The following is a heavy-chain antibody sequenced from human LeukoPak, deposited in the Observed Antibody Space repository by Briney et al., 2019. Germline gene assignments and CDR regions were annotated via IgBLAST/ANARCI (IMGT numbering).Heavy chain of an antibody. CDR2: IYYSGST. D-gene: IGHD3-22*01. Sequence: SQTLSLTCTVSGGSISSGGYYWSWIRQHPGKGLEWIGFIYYSGSTYYNSSLKGRVTISVDTSKNQFSLKLSSVTAADTAVYYCARTDSSGYYGDYWGQGTLVTVSS. CDR3: ARTDSSGYYGDY. CDR1: GGSISSGGYY. J-gene: IGHJ4*02. V-gene: IGHV4-31*03.